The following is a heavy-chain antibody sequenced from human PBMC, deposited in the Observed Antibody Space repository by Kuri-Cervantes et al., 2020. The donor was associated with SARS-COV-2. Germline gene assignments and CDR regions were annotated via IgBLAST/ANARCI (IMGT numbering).Heavy chain of an antibody. V-gene: IGHV3-21*01. D-gene: IGHD3-16*01. Sequence: GESLKISCAASGFTFSTYSTTWVRQAPGKGLEWVSSISSSSSQRYYVDSVKGRFTISRGNAKNSLYLQMNSLRAEDTAVYYCASLLSGGGAHLYYFYMDAWGKGTSVTVSS. J-gene: IGHJ6*03. CDR3: ASLLSGGGAHLYYFYMDA. CDR1: GFTFSTYS. CDR2: ISSSSSQR.